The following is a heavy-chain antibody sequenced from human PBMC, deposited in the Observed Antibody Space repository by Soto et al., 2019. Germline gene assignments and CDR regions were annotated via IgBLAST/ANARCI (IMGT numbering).Heavy chain of an antibody. CDR3: AKEGHTSGRCGCFNI. CDR2: VSVDGRND. V-gene: IGHV3-30*18. D-gene: IGHD6-19*01. J-gene: IGHJ3*02. CDR1: GFTLSSSV. Sequence: GGSLRLSCEASGFTLSSSVMHWVRQAPGKRLEWLSVVSVDGRNDLHAGAVKGRFTISRDISKNMVYLQMNDLRPDDTAMYFCAKEGHTSGRCGCFNIWGQGTMVTVSS.